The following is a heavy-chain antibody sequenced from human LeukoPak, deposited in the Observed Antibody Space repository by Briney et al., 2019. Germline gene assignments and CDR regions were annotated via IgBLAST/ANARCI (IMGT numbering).Heavy chain of an antibody. V-gene: IGHV4-39*01. CDR2: IYYGENT. J-gene: IGHJ4*02. CDR3: ARIGEYSYGAFDY. CDR1: GDSISSGPYY. D-gene: IGHD5-18*01. Sequence: SETLSLTCTVSGDSISSGPYYWGWIRQPPGKGLEWIGNIYYGENTYYNPSLKSRVTISIDTSNNQFYLKLSSLTAADTAVYYCARIGEYSYGAFDYWGQGTLVTVSS.